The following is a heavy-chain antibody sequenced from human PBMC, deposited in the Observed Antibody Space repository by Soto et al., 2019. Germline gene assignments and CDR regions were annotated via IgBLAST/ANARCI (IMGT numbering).Heavy chain of an antibody. D-gene: IGHD2-15*01. J-gene: IGHJ4*02. CDR2: IYDSGST. V-gene: IGHV4-4*08. Sequence: PSETLSLTCSVSGDTIRNDYWNWIRQPPGKRLEWIGNIYDSGSTNYNPSLKSRVTISADTSKNKVSLKVSSVTASDTAMYICVGGYPWVGFDYWGQGTLVTVSS. CDR3: VGGYPWVGFDY. CDR1: GDTIRNDY.